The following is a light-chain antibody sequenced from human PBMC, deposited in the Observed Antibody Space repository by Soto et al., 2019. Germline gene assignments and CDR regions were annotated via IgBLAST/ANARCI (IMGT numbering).Light chain of an antibody. CDR2: GAS. CDR3: HHCSRTPLLT. J-gene: IGKJ4*01. V-gene: IGKV1-39*01. Sequence: DIQMTQSPSSLSASVGDRVTITCRASQSMSTFLNWYQQKPGKAPNLLIYGASNLKSGVPSTFSGSGSGTDFNLTISSLQPEDFATYYYHHCSRTPLLTFGAGTNEENK. CDR1: QSMSTF.